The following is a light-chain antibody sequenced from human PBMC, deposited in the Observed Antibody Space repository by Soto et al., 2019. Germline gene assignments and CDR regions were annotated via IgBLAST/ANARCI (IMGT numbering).Light chain of an antibody. CDR3: QQYGSSPSIT. CDR2: GAS. CDR1: QSVSSNS. J-gene: IGKJ5*01. Sequence: ELVLTQSPGTLSLSPGERATLSCRANQSVSSNSLAWYQQKPGQAPRLLIFGASSRATGIPDRFSGSGSGTDFTLTISRLEPEDFAVYYCQQYGSSPSITFGQGTDWRL. V-gene: IGKV3-20*01.